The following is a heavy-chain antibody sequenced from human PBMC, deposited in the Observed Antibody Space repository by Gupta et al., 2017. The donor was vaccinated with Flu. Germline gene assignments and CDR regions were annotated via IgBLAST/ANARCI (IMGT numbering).Heavy chain of an antibody. D-gene: IGHD2-8*02. CDR2: IRNKANSYTT. CDR1: GFTFSEHY. V-gene: IGHV3-72*01. CDR3: SRGETGPSPPGRNDC. Sequence: EVRLVESGGGLVQPGGSLRLSCVVSGFTFSEHYMDWIRQAPGKGLEWVGRIRNKANSYTTEYAASVKDRFTITRDDSKDPLYLQMNSLNNGDTAVYYCSRGETGPSPPGRNDCWGQGTLGTVSS. J-gene: IGHJ4*02.